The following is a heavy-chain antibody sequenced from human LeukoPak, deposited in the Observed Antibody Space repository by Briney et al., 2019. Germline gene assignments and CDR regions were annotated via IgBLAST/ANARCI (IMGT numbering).Heavy chain of an antibody. D-gene: IGHD3-16*01. V-gene: IGHV4-59*01. CDR3: ATSYDHGWLIGS. CDR1: GGSITNDY. Sequence: PSETLSLTCTVSGGSITNDYWNWIRQSSGKQLEWIGSIHYSGTINYSPFLKSRITISLDTSKNQFSLKLSSVTAADTAMYYCATSYDHGWLIGSWGQGTLVTVSS. CDR2: IHYSGTI. J-gene: IGHJ4*02.